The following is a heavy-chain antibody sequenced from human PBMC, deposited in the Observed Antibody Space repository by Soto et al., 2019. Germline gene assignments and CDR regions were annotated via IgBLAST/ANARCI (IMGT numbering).Heavy chain of an antibody. Sequence: EVQLVESGGGLVQPGGSLRLSCVASGFTLSDHYMDWVRQAPGRGLEWVGRSRNKVYAYSTEYAASVKHRFTISRDDSKNSLYLQMSSLKTEDTAVYYCASSWGDHRDFDYWGQGTLVTVSS. V-gene: IGHV3-72*01. CDR2: SRNKVYAYST. CDR1: GFTLSDHY. D-gene: IGHD2-21*02. J-gene: IGHJ4*02. CDR3: ASSWGDHRDFDY.